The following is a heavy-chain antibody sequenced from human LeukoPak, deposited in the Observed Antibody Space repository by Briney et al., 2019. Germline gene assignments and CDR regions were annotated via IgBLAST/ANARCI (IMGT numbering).Heavy chain of an antibody. V-gene: IGHV4-4*02. CDR1: GGSISSSNW. CDR3: ARDYRRSSWYYFDY. CDR2: IYHSGST. D-gene: IGHD6-13*01. Sequence: PSETLSLTCAVSGGSISSSNWWSWVRQPPGKGLEWIGEIYHSGSTNYNPSLKSRVTISVDKSKNQFSLKLSSVTAADTAVYYCARDYRRSSWYYFDYWGQGTLVTVSS. J-gene: IGHJ4*02.